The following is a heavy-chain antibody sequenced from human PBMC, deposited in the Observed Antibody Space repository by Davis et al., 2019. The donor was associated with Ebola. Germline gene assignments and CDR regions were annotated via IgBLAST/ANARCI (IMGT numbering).Heavy chain of an antibody. V-gene: IGHV1-69*13. CDR3: AREYALTSWFDP. J-gene: IGHJ5*02. CDR2: IIPIFGTA. CDR1: GGTFSSYA. Sequence: SVKVSCKASGGTFSSYAISWVRQAPGQGLEWMGGIIPIFGTANYAQKFQGRVTITADESTSTAYMELRSLRSDDTAVYYCAREYALTSWFDPWGQGTLVTVSS.